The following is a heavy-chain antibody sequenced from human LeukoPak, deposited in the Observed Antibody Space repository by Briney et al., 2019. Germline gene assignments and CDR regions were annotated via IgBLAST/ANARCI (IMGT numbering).Heavy chain of an antibody. CDR3: ARGSGWYGENYYYYYMDV. V-gene: IGHV1-18*01. D-gene: IGHD6-19*01. J-gene: IGHJ6*03. CDR1: GYTFTSYG. CDR2: ISAYNGNT. Sequence: GASVKVSCKASGYTFTSYGISWVRQATGQGREWMGWISAYNGNTNYAQKLQGRVTMTTDTSTSTAYMELRSLRSDDTAVYYCARGSGWYGENYYYYYMDVWGKGTTVTVSS.